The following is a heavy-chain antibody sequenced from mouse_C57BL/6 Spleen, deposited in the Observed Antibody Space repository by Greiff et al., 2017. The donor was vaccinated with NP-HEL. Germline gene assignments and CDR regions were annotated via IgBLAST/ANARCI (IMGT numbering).Heavy chain of an antibody. J-gene: IGHJ4*01. CDR2: INPNNGGT. Sequence: VQLQQSGPELVKPGASVKIPCKASGYTFTDYNMDWVKQSHGKSLEWIGDINPNNGGTIYNQKFKGKATLTVDKSSSTAYMELRSLTSEDTAVYYCARSASNYPGAMDYWGQGTSVTVSS. CDR3: ARSASNYPGAMDY. V-gene: IGHV1-18*01. CDR1: GYTFTDYN. D-gene: IGHD2-5*01.